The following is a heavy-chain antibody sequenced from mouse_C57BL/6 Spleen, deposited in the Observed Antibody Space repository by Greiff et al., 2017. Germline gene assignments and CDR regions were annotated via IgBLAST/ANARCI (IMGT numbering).Heavy chain of an antibody. CDR2: IYPGDGDT. CDR3: ARSDDGYPYAMDY. D-gene: IGHD2-3*01. V-gene: IGHV1-80*01. J-gene: IGHJ4*01. CDR1: GYAFSSYW. Sequence: VQLQQSGAELVKPGASVKISCKASGYAFSSYWMNWVKQRPGKGLEWIGQIYPGDGDTNYNGKFKGKATLTADKSSSTAYMQLSSLTSEDSAVXFCARSDDGYPYAMDYWGQGTSVTVSS.